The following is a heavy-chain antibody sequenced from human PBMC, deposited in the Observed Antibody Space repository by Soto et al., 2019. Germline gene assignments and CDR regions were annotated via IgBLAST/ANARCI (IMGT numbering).Heavy chain of an antibody. Sequence: SETLSLTCTVSGGSISSGGYYWSWIRQHPGKGLEWIGYIYYSGSTYYNPSLKSRVTISVDTSKNQFSLKLSSVTAADTAVYYCARINRHYDFWSGYFEDWGGDYWGQGTLVTVSS. D-gene: IGHD3-3*01. CDR3: ARINRHYDFWSGYFEDWGGDY. CDR2: IYYSGST. J-gene: IGHJ4*02. V-gene: IGHV4-31*03. CDR1: GGSISSGGYY.